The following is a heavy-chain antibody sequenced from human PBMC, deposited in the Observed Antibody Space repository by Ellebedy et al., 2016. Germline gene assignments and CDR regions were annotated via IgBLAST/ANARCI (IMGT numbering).Heavy chain of an antibody. CDR1: GFTFSSYS. V-gene: IGHV3-48*01. J-gene: IGHJ4*02. CDR2: ISSSSSTI. CDR3: ARYAYCGGDCLNFDY. Sequence: GGSLRLSXAASGFTFSSYSMNWVRQAPRKGLEWVSYISSSSSTIYYADSVKGRFTISRDNAKNSLYLQMNSLRAEDTAVYYCARYAYCGGDCLNFDYWGQGTLVTVSS. D-gene: IGHD2-21*01.